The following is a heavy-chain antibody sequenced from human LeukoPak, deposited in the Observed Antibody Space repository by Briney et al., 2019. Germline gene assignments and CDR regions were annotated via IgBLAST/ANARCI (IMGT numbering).Heavy chain of an antibody. J-gene: IGHJ4*02. D-gene: IGHD1-14*01. CDR3: ARDRGPGNADGFAY. CDR2: IYISGST. V-gene: IGHV4-4*07. Sequence: KPSETLSLTCTVSGGSISSYYWSWIRQPTGKGLEWIGRIYISGSTNYNPSLKSRVTMSVDTSKNQFSLKLSSVTAADTAVYYCARDRGPGNADGFAYGGQETLVPVPS. CDR1: GGSISSYY.